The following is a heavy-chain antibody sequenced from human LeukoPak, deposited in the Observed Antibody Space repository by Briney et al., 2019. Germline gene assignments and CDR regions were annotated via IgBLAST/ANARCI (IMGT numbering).Heavy chain of an antibody. CDR3: ARHSVGGSGWANFDY. Sequence: SETLSLTCAVSGGSISSSNWWSWVRQPPGKGLEWIGEIYHSGSTNYNPSLKSRVTISVDKSKNQFSLKLSSVTAADTAVYYCARHSVGGSGWANFDYWGQGTLVTVSS. J-gene: IGHJ4*02. D-gene: IGHD6-19*01. CDR2: IYHSGST. V-gene: IGHV4-4*02. CDR1: GGSISSSNW.